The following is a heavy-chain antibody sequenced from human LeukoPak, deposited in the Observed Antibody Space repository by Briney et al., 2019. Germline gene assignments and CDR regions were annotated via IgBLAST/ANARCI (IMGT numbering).Heavy chain of an antibody. CDR1: GGSISSGGCS. J-gene: IGHJ6*03. CDR3: ARDRDSSSWYYYYYYMDV. CDR2: IYHSGST. Sequence: SETLSLTCSVSGGSISSGGCSWSWIRQPPGKGLEWIVYIYHSGSTYYNPSLKSRVTISVDTSKTQFSLKLSSVTAADTAVYYCARDRDSSSWYYYYYYMDVWGKGTTVTVSS. V-gene: IGHV4-30-2*01. D-gene: IGHD6-13*01.